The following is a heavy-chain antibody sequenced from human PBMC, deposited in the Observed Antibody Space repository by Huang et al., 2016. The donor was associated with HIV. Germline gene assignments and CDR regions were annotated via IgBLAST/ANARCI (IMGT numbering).Heavy chain of an antibody. V-gene: IGHV4-34*02. Sequence: QVHLEQWGAGLLKPSETLSLTCAVYGGSFSGYYWNWIRQSPGKGLEWIGQINHSGNSDSNPSLKSRVTLSVDTSKNQFSLRLSSVSAADTAVDYCAREVMIAFGGPFDPWGQGTQVTVSA. J-gene: IGHJ5*02. D-gene: IGHD3-16*01. CDR2: INHSGNS. CDR1: GGSFSGYY. CDR3: AREVMIAFGGPFDP.